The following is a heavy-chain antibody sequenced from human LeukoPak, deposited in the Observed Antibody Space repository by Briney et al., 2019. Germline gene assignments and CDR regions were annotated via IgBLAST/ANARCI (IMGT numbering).Heavy chain of an antibody. J-gene: IGHJ5*02. V-gene: IGHV3-23*01. D-gene: IGHD5-12*01. CDR2: ISGSGGST. CDR3: ARETSGYDEEDWFDP. CDR1: GFTFSSYA. Sequence: SGGSLRLSCAASGFTFSSYAMSWVRQAPGKGLEWVSAISGSGGSTYYADSVKGRFTISRDNSKNTLYLQMNSLRAEDTAVYYCARETSGYDEEDWFDPWGQGTLVTVSS.